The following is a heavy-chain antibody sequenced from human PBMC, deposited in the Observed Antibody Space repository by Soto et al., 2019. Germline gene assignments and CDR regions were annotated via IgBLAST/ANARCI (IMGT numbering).Heavy chain of an antibody. V-gene: IGHV4-38-2*02. CDR1: GYSISSGYY. CDR2: IYHSGST. J-gene: IGHJ4*02. Sequence: SETLSLTCAVSGYSISSGYYWGWIRQPPGKGLEWIGSIYHSGSTYYNPSLKSRVTISVDTSKNRFSLKLSSVTAADTAVYYCARDYYYDSSGYHSLFDYWGQGTLVTVSS. D-gene: IGHD3-22*01. CDR3: ARDYYYDSSGYHSLFDY.